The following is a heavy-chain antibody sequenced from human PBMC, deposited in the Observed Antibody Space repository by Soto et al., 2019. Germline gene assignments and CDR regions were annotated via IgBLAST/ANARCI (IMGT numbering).Heavy chain of an antibody. J-gene: IGHJ5*02. CDR2: IYYSGST. CDR1: GGSISSGGYY. Sequence: QVQLQESGPGLVKPSQTLSLTCTVSGGSISSGGYYWSWIRQHPGKGLEWIGYIYYSGSTYYNPFLQSRVTISVDTSKSRFSLKLSSVPAADPAVYYCAREDAGILNWFDPWGQGTLVTVSS. V-gene: IGHV4-31*03. CDR3: AREDAGILNWFDP. D-gene: IGHD3-10*01.